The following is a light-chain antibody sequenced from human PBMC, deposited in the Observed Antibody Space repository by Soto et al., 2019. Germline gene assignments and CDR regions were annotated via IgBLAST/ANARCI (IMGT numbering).Light chain of an antibody. V-gene: IGKV1-5*01. J-gene: IGKJ1*01. CDR2: DAS. CDR3: QQGGT. CDR1: QSISSW. Sequence: DIQMTQSTSALSASLGDRVTITCRASQSISSWLAWYQQKPGKAPKLLIYDASSLESGVPSRFSGSGSGTEFTLTISSLQPEDFATYYCQQGGTLGQGTKVDI.